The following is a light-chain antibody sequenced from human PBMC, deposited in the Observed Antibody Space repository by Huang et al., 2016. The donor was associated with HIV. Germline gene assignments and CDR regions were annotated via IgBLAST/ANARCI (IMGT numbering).Light chain of an antibody. CDR2: VAA. CDR1: QNVNRN. Sequence: DIVMTQSPATLSVSLGERVFLSCRASQNVNRNVAWYQNKPGHGPGLVSQVAATRATGVSDRFRGSGSGTEFTLTISSLQAEYFALYYCQHYNNWPPWTFGQGTKLEIK. CDR3: QHYNNWPPWT. J-gene: IGKJ1*01. V-gene: IGKV3-15*01.